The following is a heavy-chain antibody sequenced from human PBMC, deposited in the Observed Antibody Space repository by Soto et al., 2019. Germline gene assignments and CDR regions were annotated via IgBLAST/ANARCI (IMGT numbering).Heavy chain of an antibody. CDR1: GFTLSMYS. D-gene: IGHD2-8*02. CDR2: IPQEGSDG. CDR3: ARDKLILTAHDFFYGSDV. V-gene: IGHV3-7*03. J-gene: IGHJ6*02. Sequence: PGGSLRLSCEVSGFTLSMYSMTWVRQAPGKGLEWVAKIPQEGSDGHYVDSVKGRFTISRDNAKNSVYLQMNSLRAEDTAVYYCARDKLILTAHDFFYGSDVWGQGAKVTVSS.